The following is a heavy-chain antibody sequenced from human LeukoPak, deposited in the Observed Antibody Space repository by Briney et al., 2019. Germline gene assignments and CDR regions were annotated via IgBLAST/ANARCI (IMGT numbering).Heavy chain of an antibody. CDR1: GYTFTTYA. CDR2: INTNTGNP. V-gene: IGHV7-4-1*02. J-gene: IGHJ4*02. CDR3: AREVAIGREGMEELLH. Sequence: GASVNVSCTASGYTFTTYAMNRGGRAPGPQVEGMRWINTNTGNPAYANGFTGRFVFSLDASVSTEFLQISSLKADDTAVYYCAREVAIGREGMEELLHWGQGTLVTVSS. D-gene: IGHD3-10*01.